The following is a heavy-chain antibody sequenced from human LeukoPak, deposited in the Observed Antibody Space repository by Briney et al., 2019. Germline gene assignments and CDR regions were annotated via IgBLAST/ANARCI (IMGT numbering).Heavy chain of an antibody. V-gene: IGHV1-2*02. CDR2: INPDSGGA. CDR1: GFTFTGYY. J-gene: IGHJ4*02. Sequence: ASVTVSCKTSGFTFTGYYIHWVRQAPGQGFEWIGWINPDSGGADYAQKFQGRVTMTRDTSISTVYMELNSLTSDDTAVYYCARDLDDSSGDDYWGQGTLVTVSS. D-gene: IGHD3-22*01. CDR3: ARDLDDSSGDDY.